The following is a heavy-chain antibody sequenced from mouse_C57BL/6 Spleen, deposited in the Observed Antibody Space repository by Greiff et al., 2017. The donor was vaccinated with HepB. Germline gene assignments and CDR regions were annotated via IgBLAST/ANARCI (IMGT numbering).Heavy chain of an antibody. V-gene: IGHV5-2*01. CDR3: ARRTPLYYDYTWFAY. D-gene: IGHD2-4*01. CDR1: EYEFPSHD. J-gene: IGHJ3*01. CDR2: INSDGGST. Sequence: EVQVVESGGGLVQPGESLKLSCESNEYEFPSHDMSWVRKTPEKRLELVAAINSDGGSTYYPDTMERRFIISRDNTKKTLYLQMSSPRSEDTALYYCARRTPLYYDYTWFAYWGQGTLVTVSA.